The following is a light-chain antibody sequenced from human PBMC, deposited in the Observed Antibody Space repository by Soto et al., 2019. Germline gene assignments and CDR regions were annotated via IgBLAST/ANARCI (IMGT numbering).Light chain of an antibody. CDR3: TTYTISPPYL. V-gene: IGLV2-14*03. CDR1: SNDIGVSNY. J-gene: IGLJ1*01. CDR2: AVD. Sequence: QSVLTQPASVSGSPGQSITVSCTGTSNDIGVSNYVSWYQQHPGKAPRLIIYAVDNRPSGVSARFSGSKSGNTASLTISALQTVDESDYYCTTYTISPPYLFGTGTKLTVL.